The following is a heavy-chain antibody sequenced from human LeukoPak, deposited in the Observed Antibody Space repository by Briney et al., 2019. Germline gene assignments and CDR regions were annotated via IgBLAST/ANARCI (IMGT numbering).Heavy chain of an antibody. J-gene: IGHJ4*02. Sequence: GGSLRLSCAASRFIFDDFGMTWVRHAPGKGLEWVSSINWNGDITPYVDSVKGRFTISRDNAKNALYWQINSLRPQDPALYFCTRDETRIHYWPQGTLLTV. CDR3: TRDETRIHY. CDR1: RFIFDDFG. D-gene: IGHD2/OR15-2a*01. CDR2: INWNGDIT. V-gene: IGHV3-20*04.